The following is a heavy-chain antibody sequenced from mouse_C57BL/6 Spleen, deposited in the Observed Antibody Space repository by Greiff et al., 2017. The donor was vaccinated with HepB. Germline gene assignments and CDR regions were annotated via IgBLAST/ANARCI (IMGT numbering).Heavy chain of an antibody. D-gene: IGHD2-4*01. V-gene: IGHV1-64*01. CDR1: GYTFTSYW. J-gene: IGHJ3*01. CDR2: IHPNSSST. CDR3: APYDYDGAWFAY. Sequence: QVQLQQPGAELVKPGASVKLSCKASGYTFTSYWIHWVKQRPGQGLEWIGMIHPNSSSTNYNEKFKSKATLTVAKSSRTAYMKLSSLTSEDSAVYYCAPYDYDGAWFAYWGQGTLVTVAA.